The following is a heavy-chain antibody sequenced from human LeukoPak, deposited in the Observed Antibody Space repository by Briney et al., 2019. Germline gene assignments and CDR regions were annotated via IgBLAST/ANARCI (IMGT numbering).Heavy chain of an antibody. CDR2: IYSGGST. J-gene: IGHJ6*03. CDR3: ARDLRGRLNYYYYMDV. D-gene: IGHD1-1*01. CDR1: GFTFSSYA. V-gene: IGHV3-53*01. Sequence: GGSLRLSCAASGFTFSSYAMSWVRQAPGKGLEWVSVIYSGGSTYYADSVKGRFTISRDNSKNTLYLQMNSLRAEDTAVYYCARDLRGRLNYYYYMDVWGKGTTVTVSS.